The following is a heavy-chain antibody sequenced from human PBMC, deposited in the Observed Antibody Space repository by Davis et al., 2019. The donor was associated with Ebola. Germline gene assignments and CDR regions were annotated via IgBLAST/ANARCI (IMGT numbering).Heavy chain of an antibody. D-gene: IGHD6-19*01. Sequence: GESLKISCAASGFTFSSYGMHWVRQAPGKGLEWVAVIWYDGSNKYYADSVKGRFTISRDNSKNTLYLQMNSLRAEDTAVYYCARGIAVATNDAFDIWGQGTMVTVSS. CDR2: IWYDGSNK. CDR3: ARGIAVATNDAFDI. V-gene: IGHV3-33*01. CDR1: GFTFSSYG. J-gene: IGHJ3*02.